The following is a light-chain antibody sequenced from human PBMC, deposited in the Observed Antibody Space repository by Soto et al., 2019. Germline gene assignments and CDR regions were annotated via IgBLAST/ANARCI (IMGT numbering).Light chain of an antibody. V-gene: IGLV1-40*01. J-gene: IGLJ1*01. CDR1: SSNIGARYD. Sequence: QSVLTQPPSVSGAPGQRVTISCTGSSSNIGARYDVHWYQQLPGTAPKLLIYGTSNRPSGVPDRFSGAKSGTSASLAITGLQAEDEADYYCQSYDSSLSGYVFGTGTKVTVL. CDR3: QSYDSSLSGYV. CDR2: GTS.